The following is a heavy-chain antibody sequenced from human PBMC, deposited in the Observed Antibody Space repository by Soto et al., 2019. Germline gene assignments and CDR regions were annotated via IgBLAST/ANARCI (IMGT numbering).Heavy chain of an antibody. CDR3: ARDREDSSSWYVRENWFDP. CDR1: GYTFTSYY. D-gene: IGHD6-13*01. V-gene: IGHV1-46*01. CDR2: INPSGGST. J-gene: IGHJ5*02. Sequence: ASVKVSCKASGYTFTSYYMHWVRQAPGQGLEWMGIINPSGGSTSYAQKFQGRVTMTRDTSTSTVYMELSSLRSEDMAMYYCARDREDSSSWYVRENWFDPWGQGTLVTVSS.